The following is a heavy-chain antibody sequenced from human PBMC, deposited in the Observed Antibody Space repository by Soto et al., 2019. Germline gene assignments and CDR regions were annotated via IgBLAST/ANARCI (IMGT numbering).Heavy chain of an antibody. CDR2: INPNSGGT. CDR1: GYTFTGYY. J-gene: IGHJ6*02. D-gene: IGHD3-3*01. Sequence: ASVKVSCKASGYTFTGYYMHWVRHAPGQGLEWMGWINPNSGGTNYAQKFQGWVTMTRDTSISTAYMELRRLRSDDTAVYYCARDRLRFLEWFPQKEYYYYGMDVWGQGTTVTVSS. V-gene: IGHV1-2*04. CDR3: ARDRLRFLEWFPQKEYYYYGMDV.